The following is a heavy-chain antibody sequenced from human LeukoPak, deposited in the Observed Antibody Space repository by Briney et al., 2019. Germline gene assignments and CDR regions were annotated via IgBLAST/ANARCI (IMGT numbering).Heavy chain of an antibody. J-gene: IGHJ4*02. CDR2: IYYSGST. Sequence: SETLSLTCTVSGGSISSSSYYWGWIRQPPGKGLELIGSIYYSGSTYYNPSLKSRVTISVDTSKNQFSLKLSSVTAADTAVYYCARTRGYSYGYRSMVDYWGQGTLVTVSS. CDR3: ARTRGYSYGYRSMVDY. V-gene: IGHV4-39*01. CDR1: GGSISSSSYY. D-gene: IGHD5-18*01.